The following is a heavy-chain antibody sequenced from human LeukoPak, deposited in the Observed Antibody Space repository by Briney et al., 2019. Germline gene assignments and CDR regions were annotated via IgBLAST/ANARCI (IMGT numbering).Heavy chain of an antibody. CDR2: ISWNSGSI. CDR3: AKGGWFGELLDWFDP. D-gene: IGHD3-10*01. Sequence: PGGSLRLSCAASGFTFDDYAMHWVRQAPGKGLEWVSGISWNSGSIGYADSVKGRFTISRDNAKNSLYLQMNSLRAEDTALYYCAKGGWFGELLDWFDPWGQGTLVTVSS. J-gene: IGHJ5*02. V-gene: IGHV3-9*01. CDR1: GFTFDDYA.